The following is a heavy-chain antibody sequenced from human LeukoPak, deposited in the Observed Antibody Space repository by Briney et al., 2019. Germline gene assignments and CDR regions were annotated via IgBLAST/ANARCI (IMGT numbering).Heavy chain of an antibody. D-gene: IGHD1-7*01. Sequence: GSLRLSCAASGFTFRSYSMNWVRQAPGKGLEWVASISSTGDYIFYTDSVKGRFTISRDNTENSLYLQMNVLRTEDTAVYYCARVTGTTSGAYNSWGQGTPVTVSS. V-gene: IGHV3-21*01. CDR1: GFTFRSYS. CDR2: ISSTGDYI. CDR3: ARVTGTTSGAYNS. J-gene: IGHJ4*02.